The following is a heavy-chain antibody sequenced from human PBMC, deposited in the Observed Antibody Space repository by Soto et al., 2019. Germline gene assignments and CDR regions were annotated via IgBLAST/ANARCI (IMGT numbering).Heavy chain of an antibody. CDR2: SYYSGST. D-gene: IGHD1-7*01. CDR3: ARRQNWNYLFDN. CDR1: GDSISNYY. Sequence: SETLSLTCTVSGDSISNYYWSWIRQSPGKGLGWIGCSYYSGSTNYNPSLKSRVTMSIDASKTRFSLRLRSVTAEDKAVYYCARRQNWNYLFDNWGQGSMFTVSS. V-gene: IGHV4-59*01. J-gene: IGHJ4*02.